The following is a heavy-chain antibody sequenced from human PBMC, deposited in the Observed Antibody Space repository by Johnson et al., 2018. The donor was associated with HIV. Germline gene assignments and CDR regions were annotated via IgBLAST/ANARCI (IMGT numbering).Heavy chain of an antibody. CDR2: ISWDGGST. Sequence: VQLVESGGVVVQPGGSLRLSCAASGFTFDDYTMHWVRQGPGKGLEWVSLISWDGGSTYYGDSLKGRFTISRDNSKNSLYLQMNSLRAEDTALYYCASSLHYYDSSGYRGAFDIWGQGTMVTVSS. V-gene: IGHV3-43*01. D-gene: IGHD3-22*01. CDR1: GFTFDDYT. CDR3: ASSLHYYDSSGYRGAFDI. J-gene: IGHJ3*02.